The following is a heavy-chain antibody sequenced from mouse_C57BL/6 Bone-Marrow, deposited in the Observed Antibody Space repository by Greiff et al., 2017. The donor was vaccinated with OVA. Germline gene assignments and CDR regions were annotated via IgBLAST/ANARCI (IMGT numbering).Heavy chain of an antibody. CDR3: ARRGETCYAMDY. J-gene: IGHJ4*01. CDR1: GYTFTNYW. D-gene: IGHD2-13*01. V-gene: IGHV1-63*01. CDR2: IYPGGGYT. Sequence: VQLQESGAELVRPGTSVKMSCKASGYTFTNYWIGWAKQRPGHGLEWIGDIYPGGGYTNYNEKFKGKATLTADKSSSTAYMQFSSLTSEDSAIYYCARRGETCYAMDYWGQGTSVTVSS.